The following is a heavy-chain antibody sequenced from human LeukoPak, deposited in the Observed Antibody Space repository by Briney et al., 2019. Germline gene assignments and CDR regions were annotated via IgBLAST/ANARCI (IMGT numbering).Heavy chain of an antibody. CDR3: AKEKGITSSAVYY. CDR2: IRYDGSNK. Sequence: PGGSLRLSCAASGFTFSSYGMHWVRQAPGKGLEWVAFIRYDGSNKYYADSVKGRLTISRDNSKNTLYLQMNSLRAEDTAVYYCAKEKGITSSAVYYWGQGTLVTVSS. CDR1: GFTFSSYG. D-gene: IGHD3-10*01. J-gene: IGHJ4*02. V-gene: IGHV3-30*02.